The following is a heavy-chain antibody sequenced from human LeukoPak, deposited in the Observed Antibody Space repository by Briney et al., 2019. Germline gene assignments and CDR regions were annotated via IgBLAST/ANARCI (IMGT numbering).Heavy chain of an antibody. Sequence: PGGSLRLSCAASDFTFSNYWMLWVRQAPGKGLVWVSRINNDGSNTNYADSVKGRFTISRDNAKNTLYLQMNSLRAEDTAVYFCARDVDHAPDSCGQGTLVTVSS. J-gene: IGHJ4*02. CDR1: DFTFSNYW. CDR2: INNDGSNT. V-gene: IGHV3-74*01. D-gene: IGHD2-2*01. CDR3: ARDVDHAPDS.